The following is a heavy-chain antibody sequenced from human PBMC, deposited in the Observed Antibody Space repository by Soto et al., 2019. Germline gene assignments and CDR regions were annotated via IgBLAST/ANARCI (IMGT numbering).Heavy chain of an antibody. V-gene: IGHV1-46*03. CDR1: GYTFTNYY. CDR3: VRDGDLKVEATAYGGLAY. Sequence: GASVKVSCKASGYTFTNYYIHWVRQAPGQGLESMGIINPNGGSTAYAQSFQGRVTLTRDTSTTTVYMELTSLRSEDTAVYYCVRDGDLKVEATAYGGLAYWGQGTMVTVSS. D-gene: IGHD2-2*01. J-gene: IGHJ4*02. CDR2: INPNGGST.